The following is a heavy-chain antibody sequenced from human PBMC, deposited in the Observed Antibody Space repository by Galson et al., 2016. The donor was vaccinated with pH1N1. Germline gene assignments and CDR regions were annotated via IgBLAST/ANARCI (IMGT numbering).Heavy chain of an antibody. J-gene: IGHJ4*02. CDR3: ARLDYGDYSGYFEY. D-gene: IGHD4-17*01. V-gene: IGHV2-70*01. Sequence: LALVKPTQTLTLTCTFSGFSLSTSGMCVSWIRQPPGKALEWLALIDWDDDKYYSTSLKTRLTISKDTTKNQVVLTMTNMDPVDTATYYCARLDYGDYSGYFEYWAQGTLVTVSS. CDR1: GFSLSTSGMC. CDR2: IDWDDDK.